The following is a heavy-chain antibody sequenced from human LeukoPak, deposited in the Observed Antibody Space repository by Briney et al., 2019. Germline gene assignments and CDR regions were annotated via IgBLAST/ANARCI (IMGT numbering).Heavy chain of an antibody. Sequence: SETLSLTCAVSGGSISSGGYSWSWIRQPPWKGLEWIGYIYYSGSTYYNPSLKSRVTISVDTSKNQFSLKLSSVTAADTAVYYCARDYGDYAGFDYWGQGTLVTVSS. CDR3: ARDYGDYAGFDY. CDR1: GGSISSGGYS. CDR2: IYYSGST. J-gene: IGHJ4*02. V-gene: IGHV4-30-4*07. D-gene: IGHD4-17*01.